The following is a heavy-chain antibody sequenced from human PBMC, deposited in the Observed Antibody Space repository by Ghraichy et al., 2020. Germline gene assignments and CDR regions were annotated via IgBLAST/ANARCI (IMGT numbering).Heavy chain of an antibody. V-gene: IGHV3-23*01. CDR2: VSGSGGST. CDR1: GFTFSSYA. J-gene: IGHJ4*02. Sequence: GGSLRLSCAASGFTFSSYAMSWVRQAPGKGLEWVSGVSGSGGSTFSADSVKGRFTISRDNSKNTLYLQMDSLRAEDTAVYYCAKDRAILIVGPTDLDYWGQGTLVTVSS. CDR3: AKDRAILIVGPTDLDY. D-gene: IGHD1-26*01.